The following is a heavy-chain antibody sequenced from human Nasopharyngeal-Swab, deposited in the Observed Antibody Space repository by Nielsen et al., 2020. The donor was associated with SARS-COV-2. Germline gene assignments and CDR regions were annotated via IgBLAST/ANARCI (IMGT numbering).Heavy chain of an antibody. Sequence: SETLSLTCTVSGGSISSSSNYWGWIRQPPGKGLEWIGSIYYSGSTYYNPSLKSRVTISVDTSKNQFSLKLSSVTAADTAVYYYARGYSSSWYGYWGQGTLVTVSS. D-gene: IGHD6-13*01. J-gene: IGHJ4*02. CDR1: GGSISSSSNY. CDR2: IYYSGST. CDR3: ARGYSSSWYGY. V-gene: IGHV4-39*01.